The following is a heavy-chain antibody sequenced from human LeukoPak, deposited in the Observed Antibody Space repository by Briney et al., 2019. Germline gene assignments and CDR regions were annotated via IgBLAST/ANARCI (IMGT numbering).Heavy chain of an antibody. D-gene: IGHD3-10*01. Sequence: SETLSLTCTVSGGPISSNYWSWIRQPPGKGLEWIGYIYYSGSTNYNPSLKSRVTISVDTSKNQFSLKLSSVTAADTAVYYCARDAGSSRPFDYWGQGTLVTVSS. CDR1: GGPISSNY. V-gene: IGHV4-59*01. J-gene: IGHJ4*02. CDR2: IYYSGST. CDR3: ARDAGSSRPFDY.